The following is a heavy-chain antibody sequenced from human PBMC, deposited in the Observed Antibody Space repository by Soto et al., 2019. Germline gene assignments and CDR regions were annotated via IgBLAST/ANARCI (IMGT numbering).Heavy chain of an antibody. V-gene: IGHV3-7*01. CDR3: VGGYYFDY. CDR1: GFTFSSYW. J-gene: IGHJ4*02. CDR2: IKQDGSEK. Sequence: GGSLRLSCAASGFTFSSYWMSWVRQAPGKGLEWVANIKQDGSEKYYVDSVKGRFTISRDNAKNSMYLQMDSLRIEDTAVYYCVGGYYFDYWGQGALVTVSS.